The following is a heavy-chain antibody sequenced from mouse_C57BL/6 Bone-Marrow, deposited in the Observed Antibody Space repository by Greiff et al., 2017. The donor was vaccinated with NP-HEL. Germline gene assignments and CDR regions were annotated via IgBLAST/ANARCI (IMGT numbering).Heavy chain of an antibody. CDR3: TTVGSSPAWFAY. D-gene: IGHD1-1*01. Sequence: EVQLQQSGAELVRPGASVKLSCTASGFNIKDYYMHWVKQRPEQGLEWIGRIDPEDGDTEYAPKFQGKATMTADTSSNTAYLQRSSLTSEDTAVYYCTTVGSSPAWFAYWGQGTLVTVSA. CDR1: GFNIKDYY. V-gene: IGHV14-1*01. J-gene: IGHJ3*01. CDR2: IDPEDGDT.